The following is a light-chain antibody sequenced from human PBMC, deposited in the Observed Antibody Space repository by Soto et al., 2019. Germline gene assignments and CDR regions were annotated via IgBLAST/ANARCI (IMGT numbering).Light chain of an antibody. CDR2: DAS. Sequence: DIQMTQSPSTLSASVGDXXTITCRASQSISNWLAWYQQKPGKVPKILIYDASSLESGVPSRFSGSGSGTEFTLTISSLQPDDFATYYCQQYTTHSTFGQGTKLEIK. J-gene: IGKJ2*01. CDR1: QSISNW. V-gene: IGKV1-5*01. CDR3: QQYTTHST.